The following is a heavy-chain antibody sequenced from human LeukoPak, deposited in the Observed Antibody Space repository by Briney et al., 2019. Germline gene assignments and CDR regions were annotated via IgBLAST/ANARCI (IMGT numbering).Heavy chain of an antibody. Sequence: GGSLRLSCAASGFTFDDYAMHWVRQAPGKGLEWVSGISRNSGSIGYADSVKGRFTISRDNAKNSLYLQMNSLRAEDTALYYCARKRMPIVGAEYYFDYWGQGTLVTVSS. V-gene: IGHV3-9*01. CDR1: GFTFDDYA. CDR3: ARKRMPIVGAEYYFDY. J-gene: IGHJ4*02. D-gene: IGHD1-26*01. CDR2: ISRNSGSI.